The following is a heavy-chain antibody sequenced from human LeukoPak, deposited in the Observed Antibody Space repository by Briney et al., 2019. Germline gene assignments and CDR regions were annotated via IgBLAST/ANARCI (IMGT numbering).Heavy chain of an antibody. CDR2: IYTSGST. J-gene: IGHJ4*02. V-gene: IGHV4-4*07. D-gene: IGHD6-13*01. CDR1: GGSISSYY. CDR3: AGFIAAAGVFDY. Sequence: SETLSLTCTVSGGSISSYYWSWIRQPPGKGLEWIGRIYTSGSTNYNPSLKSRVTMSVDTSKNQFSLKLSSVTAADTAVYYCAGFIAAAGVFDYWGQGTLVTVSS.